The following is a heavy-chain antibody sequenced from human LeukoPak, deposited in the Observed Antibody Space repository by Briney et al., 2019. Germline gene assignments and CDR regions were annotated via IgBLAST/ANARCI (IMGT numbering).Heavy chain of an antibody. J-gene: IGHJ4*02. D-gene: IGHD1-1*01. Sequence: GRSLRLSCAASGFTFDDYAMHWVRQAPGKGLEWVSGISWNSGSIGYADPVKGRFTISRDNAKNSLYLQMNSLRAEDTALYYCAKDISLRTTGTLGYWGQGTLVTVSS. V-gene: IGHV3-9*01. CDR3: AKDISLRTTGTLGY. CDR1: GFTFDDYA. CDR2: ISWNSGSI.